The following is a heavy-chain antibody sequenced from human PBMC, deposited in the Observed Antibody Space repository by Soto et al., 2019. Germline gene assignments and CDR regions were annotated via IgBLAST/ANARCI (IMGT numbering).Heavy chain of an antibody. CDR3: ARGGNYFDY. J-gene: IGHJ4*02. V-gene: IGHV3-21*01. Sequence: WWSLRLCCVASGVTVRSYSMNGVRQAPGKGLEWVSSISSSSSYIYYADSVKGRFTISRDNAKNSLYLQMNSLRAEDTAVYYCARGGNYFDYWGQGTLVTVSS. CDR1: GVTVRSYS. CDR2: ISSSSSYI.